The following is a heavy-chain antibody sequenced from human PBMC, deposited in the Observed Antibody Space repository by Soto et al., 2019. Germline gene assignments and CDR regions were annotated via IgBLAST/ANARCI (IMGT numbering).Heavy chain of an antibody. V-gene: IGHV1-8*01. Sequence: ASVKVSCKASGYTFTSYDINWVRQATGQGLEWMGWMNPNSGNTGYAQKFQGRVTMTRNTSISTAYMELSSLRSEDTAVYYCARGGFRTTFFLEWLASVRKYYYYGMDVWGQGTTVTVSS. J-gene: IGHJ6*02. CDR1: GYTFTSYD. D-gene: IGHD3-3*01. CDR2: MNPNSGNT. CDR3: ARGGFRTTFFLEWLASVRKYYYYGMDV.